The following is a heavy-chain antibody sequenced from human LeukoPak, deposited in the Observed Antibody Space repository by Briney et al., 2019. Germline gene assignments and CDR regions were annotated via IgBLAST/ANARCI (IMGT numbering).Heavy chain of an antibody. V-gene: IGHV3-53*01. CDR2: IYSGGST. J-gene: IGHJ4*02. D-gene: IGHD2-15*01. CDR3: AREGNGVVAATFDY. CDR1: GFTVSSNY. Sequence: PGGSLRLSCAASGFTVSSNYMSWVRQAPGKGLEWVSVIYSGGSTYYADSVKGRFTISRDSATKSLYLQMNSLSAEDTAVYYCAREGNGVVAATFDYWGQGTLVTVSS.